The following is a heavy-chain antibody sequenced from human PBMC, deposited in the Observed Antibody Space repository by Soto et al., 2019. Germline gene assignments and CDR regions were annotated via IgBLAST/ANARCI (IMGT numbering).Heavy chain of an antibody. J-gene: IGHJ5*02. CDR1: GYTFTNYG. Sequence: ASVKVSCKASGYTFTNYGINWVRQAPGQGLEWMGWINTYNGNTNHAQKLQGRVTMTTDTSTSTAYMELRSLRSDDTAVYYCARGVGSGTYYNQYNWFDPWGQGTLVTVS. CDR3: ARGVGSGTYYNQYNWFDP. V-gene: IGHV1-18*01. D-gene: IGHD3-10*01. CDR2: INTYNGNT.